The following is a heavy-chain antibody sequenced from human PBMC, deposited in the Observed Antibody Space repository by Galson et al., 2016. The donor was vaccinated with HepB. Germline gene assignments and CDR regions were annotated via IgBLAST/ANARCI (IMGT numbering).Heavy chain of an antibody. CDR1: GFTFSSNV. Sequence: SLRLSCAASGFTFSSNVMHWVRQAPGKGLEWVAVISFDGFKKFYADSVKGRFSISRDNSKNILHLQMDSLRPEDTAVYYCARGGIAVFFDYWGHGTLVTVSS. V-gene: IGHV3-30*14. D-gene: IGHD6-19*01. J-gene: IGHJ4*01. CDR3: ARGGIAVFFDY. CDR2: ISFDGFKK.